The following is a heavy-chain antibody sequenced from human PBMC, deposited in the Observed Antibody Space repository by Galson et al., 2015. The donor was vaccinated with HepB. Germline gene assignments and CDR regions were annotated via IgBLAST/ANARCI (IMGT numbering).Heavy chain of an antibody. Sequence: CAISGDSVPSNSAAWNWIRQSPSRGLEWLGRTYYRSKWYNDYAVSVKSRITINPDTSKNQFSLQLNSVTPEDTAVYYCARGDIVVVPAAEFAFDIWGQGTMVTVSS. CDR1: GDSVPSNSAA. D-gene: IGHD2-2*01. J-gene: IGHJ3*02. CDR3: ARGDIVVVPAAEFAFDI. V-gene: IGHV6-1*01. CDR2: TYYRSKWYN.